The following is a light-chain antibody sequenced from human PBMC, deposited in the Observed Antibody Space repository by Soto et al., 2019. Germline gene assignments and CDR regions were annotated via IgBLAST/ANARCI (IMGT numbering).Light chain of an antibody. CDR2: DVV. CDR3: SSYTSTMTNV. J-gene: IGLJ1*01. Sequence: QSVLTQPASVSGSPGQSITISCTGTSSDVGGFNSVSWYQLRPGTAPKLILYDVVDRPSGVSYRFSGSKSGNTASLTISGLQAADEADHFCSSYTSTMTNVFGSGTKVTV. V-gene: IGLV2-14*03. CDR1: SSDVGGFNS.